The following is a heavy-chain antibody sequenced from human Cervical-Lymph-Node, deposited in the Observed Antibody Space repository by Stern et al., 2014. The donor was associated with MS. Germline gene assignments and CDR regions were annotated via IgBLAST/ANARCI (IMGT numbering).Heavy chain of an antibody. J-gene: IGHJ4*02. Sequence: VQLVQSGAEMKKPGESLKISCKGSGYRFTLYWIGWVCQMPGKGLEWLGNIYPGDSETRYTPSSQGKVTISADNSISTAYLQWSSLKASDTAMYYCAALVRGSYVYWGQGTLVTVSS. CDR2: IYPGDSET. V-gene: IGHV5-51*01. D-gene: IGHD1-26*01. CDR1: GYRFTLYW. CDR3: AALVRGSYVY.